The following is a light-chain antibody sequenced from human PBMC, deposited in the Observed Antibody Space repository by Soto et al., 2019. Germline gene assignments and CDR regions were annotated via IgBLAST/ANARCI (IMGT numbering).Light chain of an antibody. CDR3: CSYEGIYTSYV. J-gene: IGLJ1*01. CDR1: SSNVGGYNY. V-gene: IGLV2-11*01. Sequence: QSALTQPRSVSGSPGQSVTISCTGTSSNVGGYNYVSWYQQHPGKVPILLIYDVSKRPSGVPDRFSGSKSGNTASLTISGLQVEDEADYYCCSYEGIYTSYVFGTGTKLTVL. CDR2: DVS.